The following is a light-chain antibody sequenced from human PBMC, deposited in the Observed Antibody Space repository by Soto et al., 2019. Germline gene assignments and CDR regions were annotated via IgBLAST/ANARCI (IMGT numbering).Light chain of an antibody. CDR2: DAS. CDR3: QQYKDGAWT. CDR1: QRIDRY. V-gene: IGKV1-5*01. J-gene: IGKJ1*01. Sequence: DIQLTQSPSTLSASVGDRVTVTCRASQRIDRYLAWYQQKPGKAPKLLVYDASTLEGGVPSSFSGSGSATEFILTNSSLQPDDFATYYCQQYKDGAWTFGQGTRVEIK.